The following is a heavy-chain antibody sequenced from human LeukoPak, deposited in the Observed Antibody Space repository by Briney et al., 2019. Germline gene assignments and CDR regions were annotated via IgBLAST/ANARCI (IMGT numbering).Heavy chain of an antibody. Sequence: GGSLRLSCAASGFTFSTYAMSWVRQAPGKGLEWVSAISDGFGSTYYADSVKGRFTISRDNSKNTLYLQMNSLRAEDTAVYYCASTTYYDYVWGSYSFEYWGQGTLVTVSS. D-gene: IGHD3-16*01. CDR2: ISDGFGST. CDR3: ASTTYYDYVWGSYSFEY. V-gene: IGHV3-23*01. CDR1: GFTFSTYA. J-gene: IGHJ4*02.